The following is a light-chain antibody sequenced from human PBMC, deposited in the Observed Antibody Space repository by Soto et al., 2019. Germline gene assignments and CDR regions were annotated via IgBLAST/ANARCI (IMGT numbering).Light chain of an antibody. Sequence: QSVLTQPASVSGSPGQSITISCTGTSSDVGGYNYVSWYQQHPGKAPKLMIYDVSNRPSGVSNRFSGSKSGNTASLTISGLQAEDEADYYCGSYTSRSTWVFGGGTKVTVL. CDR2: DVS. V-gene: IGLV2-14*01. CDR1: SSDVGGYNY. J-gene: IGLJ3*02. CDR3: GSYTSRSTWV.